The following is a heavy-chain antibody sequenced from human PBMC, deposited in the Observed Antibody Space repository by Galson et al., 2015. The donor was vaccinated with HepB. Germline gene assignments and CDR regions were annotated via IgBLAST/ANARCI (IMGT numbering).Heavy chain of an antibody. D-gene: IGHD5-24*01. CDR1: GFTFSMYW. J-gene: IGHJ4*02. CDR3: ARGLKRDGNNYPFDY. V-gene: IGHV3-74*01. Sequence: SLRLSCAASGFTFSMYWMLWVRQAPGKGLVWLSLINSDGSSTSYADSVKGRFTISRDNAKKTLYLQMNSLRVEDTAVYYCARGLKRDGNNYPFDYWGQGTLVTVSS. CDR2: INSDGSST.